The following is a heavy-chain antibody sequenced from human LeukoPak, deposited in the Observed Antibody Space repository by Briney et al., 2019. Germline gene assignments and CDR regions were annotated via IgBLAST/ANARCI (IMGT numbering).Heavy chain of an antibody. CDR1: GFTFSSYA. Sequence: GGSLRLSCAASGFTFSSYAMSWVRQAPGKGLEWVSAISGSGGSTYYADSVKGRFTISRDNSKNTLYLQVNSLRAEDTAVYYCAKALPYCTNGVCYILGAFDIWGQGTMVTVSS. CDR2: ISGSGGST. V-gene: IGHV3-23*01. J-gene: IGHJ3*02. D-gene: IGHD2-8*01. CDR3: AKALPYCTNGVCYILGAFDI.